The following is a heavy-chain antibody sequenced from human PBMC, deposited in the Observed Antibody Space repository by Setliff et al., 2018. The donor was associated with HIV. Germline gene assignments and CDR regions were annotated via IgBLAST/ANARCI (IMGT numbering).Heavy chain of an antibody. CDR1: GYPLTDYY. CDR2: IMPNSGGM. Sequence: ASVKVSCKASGYPLTDYYMHWVRQVPGRGLEWMGWIMPNSGGMDYAQKFRGRITMSRDTSLISRTRDRPITTVYMELARLTSDDTAIYFCARNPIQIKRWSPGETWFDTWGQGTLGTVPQ. J-gene: IGHJ5*02. V-gene: IGHV1-2*02. D-gene: IGHD5-18*01. CDR3: ARNPIQIKRWSPGETWFDT.